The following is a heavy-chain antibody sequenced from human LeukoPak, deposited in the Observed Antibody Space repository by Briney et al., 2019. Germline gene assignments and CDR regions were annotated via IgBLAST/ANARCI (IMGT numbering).Heavy chain of an antibody. J-gene: IGHJ6*03. D-gene: IGHD6-13*01. CDR2: ISGSSGSP. CDR1: GFTFSNCA. V-gene: IGHV3-23*01. Sequence: GGSLRLSCAASGFTFSNCAMTWVRQAPGKGLEWVSAISGSSGSPHYADSVKGRFTISRDNSKNTLHLQMNSLRAEDTAVYYCAKDGYSSSWYNYYYYYMDVWGKGTTVTVSS. CDR3: AKDGYSSSWYNYYYYYMDV.